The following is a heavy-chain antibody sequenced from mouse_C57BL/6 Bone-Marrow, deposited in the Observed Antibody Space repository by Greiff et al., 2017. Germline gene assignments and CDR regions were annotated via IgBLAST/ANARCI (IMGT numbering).Heavy chain of an antibody. D-gene: IGHD1-1*01. Sequence: EVMLVESGEGLVKPGGSLKLSCAASGFTFSSYAMSWVRQTPEKRLEWVAYISSGGDYIYYADTVKGRFTISRDNTRNTLYLQMSSLKSENTAMYYCTRDYYYGSSPFAYWGQGTLVTVSA. CDR1: GFTFSSYA. CDR3: TRDYYYGSSPFAY. V-gene: IGHV5-9-1*02. CDR2: ISSGGDYI. J-gene: IGHJ3*01.